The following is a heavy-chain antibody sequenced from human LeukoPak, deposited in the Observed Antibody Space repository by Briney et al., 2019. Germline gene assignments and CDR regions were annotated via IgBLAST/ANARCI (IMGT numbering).Heavy chain of an antibody. V-gene: IGHV5-51*01. D-gene: IGHD2-2*01. CDR2: IYPGDSDT. CDR1: GYSFTTYW. J-gene: IGHJ4*02. Sequence: GESLKISCKGCGYSFTTYWIGWVRQMPVKGLEWMGIIYPGDSDTRYSPSFQGQVTISADKSISTAYLQWSSLKASDTAMYYCARHPSSHCSSTSCYLMLDYWGQGTLVTVSS. CDR3: ARHPSSHCSSTSCYLMLDY.